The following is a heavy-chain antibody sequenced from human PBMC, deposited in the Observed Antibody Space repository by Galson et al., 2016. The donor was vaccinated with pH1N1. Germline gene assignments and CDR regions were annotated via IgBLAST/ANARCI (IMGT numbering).Heavy chain of an antibody. J-gene: IGHJ6*02. CDR2: ISYNGHDE. V-gene: IGHV3-30-3*01. CDR1: GFNLETFA. CDR3: AREDWSYGDTYYNGMDV. Sequence: SLRLSCAASGFNLETFAMHWVRRTPGKGLEWVAFISYNGHDESYADSLKGRFTVSRDNSKNRLYLHMNSLRTEDTGLYYCAREDWSYGDTYYNGMDVWGQGTTVTVSS. D-gene: IGHD4-17*01.